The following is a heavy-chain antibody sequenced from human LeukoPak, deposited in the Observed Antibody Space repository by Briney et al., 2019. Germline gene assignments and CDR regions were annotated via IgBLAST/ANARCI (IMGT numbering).Heavy chain of an antibody. CDR1: GYTFTGYY. J-gene: IGHJ4*02. D-gene: IGHD1-1*01. V-gene: IGHV1-2*02. Sequence: GGSVKVSCKASGYTFTGYYMHWVRQAPGQGLEWMGWINPNSGGTNYAQKFQGRVTMTKDTSISTAYMELSRLRSDDTGVYYCAIQLGRREVLFDYWGQGTLVTVSS. CDR2: INPNSGGT. CDR3: AIQLGRREVLFDY.